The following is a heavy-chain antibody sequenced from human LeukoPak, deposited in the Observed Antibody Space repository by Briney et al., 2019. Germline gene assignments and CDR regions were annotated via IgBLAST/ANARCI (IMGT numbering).Heavy chain of an antibody. J-gene: IGHJ3*02. D-gene: IGHD3-16*01. CDR1: GFTFGDYA. CDR2: IRSKANGGTT. CDR3: TTDTMITFGGVTYAFDI. Sequence: GGSLRLSCTASGFTFGDYALSWVRQAPGKGPEWVGFIRSKANGGTTEYAASVKGRFTISRDDSKNTLYLQMNSLKTEDTAVYYCTTDTMITFGGVTYAFDIWGQGTMVTVSS. V-gene: IGHV3-49*04.